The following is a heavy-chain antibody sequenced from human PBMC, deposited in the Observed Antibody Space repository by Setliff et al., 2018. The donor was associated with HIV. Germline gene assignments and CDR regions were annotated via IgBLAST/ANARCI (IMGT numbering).Heavy chain of an antibody. V-gene: IGHV5-51*01. CDR1: GYFFLSSW. Sequence: PGESLKISCQGSGYFFLSSWIGWVRQVPGKGLEWMGIIYPGDSDTTYSPSFQGQVTISADKSISTAYLQWSSLKASDTAMYYCARHTRQLEFLEWLSPHYYHYYYMDVWGQGTTVTVSS. CDR3: ARHTRQLEFLEWLSPHYYHYYYMDV. D-gene: IGHD3-3*01. CDR2: IYPGDSDT. J-gene: IGHJ6*03.